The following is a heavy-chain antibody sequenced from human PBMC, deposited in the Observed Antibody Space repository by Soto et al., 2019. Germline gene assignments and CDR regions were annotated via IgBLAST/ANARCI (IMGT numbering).Heavy chain of an antibody. Sequence: QVQLVESGGGVVQPGMSLRLSCAASGFTFSSYAMHWVRQAPGKGLEWVAVISYDGSNKYFADSVKGRFTISRDNSKNTLFLQMNSLSAEDTAVYYCARGRLPYYGFPYGMDVWGQGTTVTVSS. V-gene: IGHV3-30-3*01. D-gene: IGHD3-10*01. CDR1: GFTFSSYA. CDR2: ISYDGSNK. CDR3: ARGRLPYYGFPYGMDV. J-gene: IGHJ6*02.